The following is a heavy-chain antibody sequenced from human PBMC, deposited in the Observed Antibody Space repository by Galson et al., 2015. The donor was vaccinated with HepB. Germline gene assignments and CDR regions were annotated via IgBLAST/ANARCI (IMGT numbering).Heavy chain of an antibody. V-gene: IGHV3-64*01. J-gene: IGHJ4*02. CDR1: GFTFSSYA. Sequence: SLRLSCAASGFTFSSYAMHWVRQAPGKGLEYVSAISSNGGSTYYANSVEGRFTISRDNSKNTLYLQMGSLRAEDMAVYYCARVPLTGAPFDYWGQGTLVTVSS. CDR3: ARVPLTGAPFDY. CDR2: ISSNGGST. D-gene: IGHD7-27*01.